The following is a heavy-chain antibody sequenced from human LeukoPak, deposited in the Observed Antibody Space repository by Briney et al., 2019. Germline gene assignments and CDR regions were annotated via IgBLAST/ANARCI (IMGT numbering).Heavy chain of an antibody. CDR3: AKEGDSYGYNY. Sequence: GGSLRLSCTASGFTFSTYGMHWVRQAPGKGLGWVAVIWYDGTNKYYADSVKGRFTISRDNSKNTLYLQMNSLRAEDTAVYYCAKEGDSYGYNYWGQGTLVTVSS. CDR2: IWYDGTNK. J-gene: IGHJ4*02. CDR1: GFTFSTYG. V-gene: IGHV3-33*06. D-gene: IGHD5-18*01.